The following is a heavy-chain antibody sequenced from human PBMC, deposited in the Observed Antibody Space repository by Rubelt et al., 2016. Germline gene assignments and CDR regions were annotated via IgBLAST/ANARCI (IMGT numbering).Heavy chain of an antibody. Sequence: QVQLQQWGAGLLKPSETLSLTCAVYGGSFSGYYWSWIRQPPGKGLEWIGEINHSGSTSYNPSLNSRVTISADASKNQFSLKLSSGTAADTAVYYGARERIAARGLFDPWAQGTLVTVSS. D-gene: IGHD6-6*01. CDR2: INHSGST. J-gene: IGHJ5*02. CDR3: ARERIAARGLFDP. CDR1: GGSFSGYY. V-gene: IGHV4-34*02.